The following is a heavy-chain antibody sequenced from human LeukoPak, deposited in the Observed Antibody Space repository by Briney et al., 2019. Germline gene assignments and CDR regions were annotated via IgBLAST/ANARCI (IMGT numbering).Heavy chain of an antibody. CDR3: AREEYFYNV. D-gene: IGHD3-10*01. V-gene: IGHV3-30-3*01. Sequence: GRSLRLSCAASGFTLSNFAMHWVRQAPGKRLEWVAVISWDGNNQYYADSVKGRFTISRDNSNNTLYLQMTSLRRDDTAVYFCAREEYFYNVWGQGTLVTVSS. CDR2: ISWDGNNQ. CDR1: GFTLSNFA. J-gene: IGHJ4*02.